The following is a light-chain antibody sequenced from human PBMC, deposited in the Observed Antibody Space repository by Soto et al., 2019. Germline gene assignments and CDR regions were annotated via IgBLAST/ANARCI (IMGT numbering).Light chain of an antibody. J-gene: IGLJ1*01. CDR2: EVR. CDR3: SSYTTSTHV. CDR1: SSDVGGYNY. Sequence: QSVLTQPASVSGSPGQSITISCTGTSSDVGGYNYVSWYQQHPGHAPKLMIFEVRSRPSGVSSRFSGSKSGNTASLTISGLQADDEADYYCSSYTTSTHVFGTGTKVTVL. V-gene: IGLV2-14*01.